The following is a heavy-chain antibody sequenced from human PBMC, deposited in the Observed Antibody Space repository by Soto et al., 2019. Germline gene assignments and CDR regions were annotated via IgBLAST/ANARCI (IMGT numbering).Heavy chain of an antibody. J-gene: IGHJ5*02. CDR2: LSTNGI. V-gene: IGHV4-4*07. CDR1: GGSIRTDF. Sequence: QVQLQESGPGLVKPSETLSLTCTISGGSIRTDFWNWIRQPSGKGLEWIGRLSTNGIDYNPSLISRVTVSADTSKNQISLTLTSVTAADTAVYYCARWSRRLGGWGIDPWGPGILVTVSS. D-gene: IGHD3-16*01. CDR3: ARWSRRLGGWGIDP.